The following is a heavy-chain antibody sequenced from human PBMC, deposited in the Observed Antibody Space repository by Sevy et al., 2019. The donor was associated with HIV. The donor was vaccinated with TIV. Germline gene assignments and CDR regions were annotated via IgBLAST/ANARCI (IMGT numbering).Heavy chain of an antibody. D-gene: IGHD2-2*01. Sequence: SETLSLTCTVSGGSISSYYWSWIRQPPGKGLEWIGYIYYSGSTNYNPSLKSRVTISVDTSKNQFSLKLGSVTAADTAVYYCARGGCSSTSCYAYYYYGMDVWGQGTTVTVSS. CDR3: ARGGCSSTSCYAYYYYGMDV. J-gene: IGHJ6*02. CDR2: IYYSGST. CDR1: GGSISSYY. V-gene: IGHV4-59*01.